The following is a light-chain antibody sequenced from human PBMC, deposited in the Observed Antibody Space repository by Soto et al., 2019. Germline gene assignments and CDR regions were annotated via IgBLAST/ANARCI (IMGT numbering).Light chain of an antibody. CDR1: SSNIGSNY. J-gene: IGLJ1*01. CDR3: AAWDDSLSGFYV. CDR2: RNN. Sequence: VLTQPPSASWTPGQRVTISCSGSSSNIGSNYVYWYQQLPGTAPKLLIYRNNQRPSGVPDRFSGSKSGTSASLAISGLRSEDEADYYCAAWDDSLSGFYVFGTGT. V-gene: IGLV1-47*01.